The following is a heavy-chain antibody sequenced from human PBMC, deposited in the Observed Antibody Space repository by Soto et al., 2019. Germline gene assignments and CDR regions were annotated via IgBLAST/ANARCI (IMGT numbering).Heavy chain of an antibody. Sequence: EVQLVETGGGLIQPGGSLTLSCAASGFTVSTNYMSWVRQAPGKGLEWVSVMYSGGATYYAGSVKGRFTISRDNSKNTLYLQMNSLRVEDTAVYYCARDSLSPWEGRPRYGMDVWGQGTTVTVSS. CDR1: GFTVSTNY. J-gene: IGHJ6*02. CDR2: MYSGGAT. CDR3: ARDSLSPWEGRPRYGMDV. D-gene: IGHD1-26*01. V-gene: IGHV3-53*02.